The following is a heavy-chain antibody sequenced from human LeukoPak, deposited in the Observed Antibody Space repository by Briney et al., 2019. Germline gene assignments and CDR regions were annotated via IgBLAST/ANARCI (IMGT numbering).Heavy chain of an antibody. CDR1: GFTFSDYY. V-gene: IGHV3-11*06. Sequence: PGGSLRLSCAASGFTFSDYYMSWIRQAPGKGLEWVSYISSSSSYTNYADSVKGRFTISRDNAKNSLYLQMNSLRAEDTAVYYCARPGIAAAGRQGYFDLWGRGTLVTVSS. CDR2: ISSSSSYT. CDR3: ARPGIAAAGRQGYFDL. J-gene: IGHJ2*01. D-gene: IGHD6-13*01.